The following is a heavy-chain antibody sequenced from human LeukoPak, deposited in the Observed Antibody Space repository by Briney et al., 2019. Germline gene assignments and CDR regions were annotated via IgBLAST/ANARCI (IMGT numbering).Heavy chain of an antibody. CDR3: ARDRSYDSRIVDF. CDR2: IYTSGNT. V-gene: IGHV4-4*07. CDR1: GGSISSYY. J-gene: IGHJ4*02. Sequence: SETLSLTCTVSGGSISSYYWSWIRQPPGKGLEWIGRIYTSGNTNYNPSLKSRVTMSVDTSKNQFSLKLSSVTAADTAVYYCARDRSYDSRIVDFWGQGTLVTVSS. D-gene: IGHD3-22*01.